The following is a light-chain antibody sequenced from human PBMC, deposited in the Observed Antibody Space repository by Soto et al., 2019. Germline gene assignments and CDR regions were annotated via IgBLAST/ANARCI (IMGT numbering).Light chain of an antibody. J-gene: IGKJ4*01. Sequence: DVQMTQSPSSLSASVGDRVTITCRASQDIKTWLVWYQQKPEQAPKSLIYAASGLQAGVPSRFSGSGSGTDFTLPSSSLQPEDSAIYYCHQYNSYPLTCGGGT. CDR1: QDIKTW. CDR3: HQYNSYPLT. V-gene: IGKV1D-16*01. CDR2: AAS.